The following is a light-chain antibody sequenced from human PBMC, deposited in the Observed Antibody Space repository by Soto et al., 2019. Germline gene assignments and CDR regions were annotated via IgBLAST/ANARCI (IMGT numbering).Light chain of an antibody. CDR2: GAS. CDR3: QQYNNWPPST. CDR1: QSVSSIY. Sequence: EIVLRQSPGTLSLSPGERATLSCRASQSVSSIYLAWYQQKPGQAPRLLIYGASSRATGIPDRFSGSGSGTDFTLTISRLEPEDFAVYYCQQYNNWPPSTFGQGTKVDIK. J-gene: IGKJ1*01. V-gene: IGKV3-20*01.